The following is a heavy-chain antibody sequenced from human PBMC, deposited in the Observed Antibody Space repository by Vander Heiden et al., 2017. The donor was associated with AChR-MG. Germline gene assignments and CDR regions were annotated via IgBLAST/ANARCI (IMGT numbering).Heavy chain of an antibody. CDR3: AKDVYYYYMDV. J-gene: IGHJ6*03. V-gene: IGHV3-30*18. CDR1: GLTFSTYG. Sequence: QVHLVESGGGVVQPGRSLRLPCAASGLTFSTYGIHWVRQAPGKGLEWVAVISYDGSNKQYADSVKGRFTIFRDNSKNTVYLQINSPRTEDTAVYYCAKDVYYYYMDVWGNGTTVTVSS. CDR2: ISYDGSNK.